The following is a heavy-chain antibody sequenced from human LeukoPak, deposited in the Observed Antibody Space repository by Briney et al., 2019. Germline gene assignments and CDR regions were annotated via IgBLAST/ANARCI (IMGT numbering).Heavy chain of an antibody. CDR2: IYSGGST. Sequence: GGSLRLSCAASGLTVSSNDMSWVRQAPGKGLEWVSVIYSGGSTFYADSVKGRFTISRDNFKNTLYLQMYSLRAEGTAMYYCTKSGPPDPYWGQGTMVTVSS. CDR1: GLTVSSND. V-gene: IGHV3-53*01. J-gene: IGHJ3*01. D-gene: IGHD1-14*01. CDR3: TKSGPPDPY.